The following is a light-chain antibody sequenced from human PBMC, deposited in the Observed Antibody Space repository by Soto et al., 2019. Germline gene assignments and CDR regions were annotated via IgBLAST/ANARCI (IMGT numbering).Light chain of an antibody. Sequence: TVLTQSPGTLSLSPGERATLSCRASQSVSSSSLAWYQQKPGQAPRLLIYRASSRATGIPDRFSGSGSGTDFTLTISRVEAEDFAVYYCQQYGSSPPSWTFGQGTKVEIK. V-gene: IGKV3-20*01. CDR1: QSVSSSS. CDR2: RAS. CDR3: QQYGSSPPSWT. J-gene: IGKJ1*01.